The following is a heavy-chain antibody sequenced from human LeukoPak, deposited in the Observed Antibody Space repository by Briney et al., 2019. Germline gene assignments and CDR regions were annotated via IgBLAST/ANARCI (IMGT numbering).Heavy chain of an antibody. V-gene: IGHV3-33*08. J-gene: IGHJ4*02. CDR2: IWYDGSNK. D-gene: IGHD6-19*01. CDR1: GYTFSHYW. Sequence: GGSLRLSCVASGYTFSHYWMSWVRQAPGKGLEWVAVIWYDGSNKYYADSVKGRFTISRDNSKNTLYLQMNSLRAEDTAVYYCARNSVAGTGNYWGQGTLVTVSS. CDR3: ARNSVAGTGNY.